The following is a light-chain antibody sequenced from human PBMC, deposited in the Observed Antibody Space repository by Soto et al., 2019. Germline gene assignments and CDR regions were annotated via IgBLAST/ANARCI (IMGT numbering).Light chain of an antibody. Sequence: QSVLTQPPSVSGAPGQRVTISCTGSSSNIGAGYDVHWYQQLPGTAPKLLIYGNSNRPSGFPDRFSGSKSGTSASLAITGLQAEDEADYYCQSYDSRRSGNVVFGGGTKLTVL. J-gene: IGLJ2*01. CDR2: GNS. V-gene: IGLV1-40*01. CDR3: QSYDSRRSGNVV. CDR1: SSNIGAGYD.